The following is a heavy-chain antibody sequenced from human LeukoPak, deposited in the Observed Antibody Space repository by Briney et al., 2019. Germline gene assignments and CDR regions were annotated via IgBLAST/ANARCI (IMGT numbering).Heavy chain of an antibody. CDR3: GRGLRYSESYVVEY. CDR1: GGSVTADNYF. V-gene: IGHV4-30-4*08. CDR2: IYYTAGS. J-gene: IGHJ4*02. D-gene: IGHD1-26*01. Sequence: SETRSLTCTVSGGSVTADNYFWSWTRQPPGEGLEWIGYIYYTAGSYYNPSLKSRVTMSIDASTNQFSLKLNSVTAADTAVYHCGRGLRYSESYVVEYWGLGTLVTVSS.